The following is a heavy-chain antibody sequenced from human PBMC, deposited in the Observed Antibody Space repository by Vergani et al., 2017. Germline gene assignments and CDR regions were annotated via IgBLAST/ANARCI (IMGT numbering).Heavy chain of an antibody. J-gene: IGHJ4*02. V-gene: IGHV4-4*07. CDR2: IYTSGST. Sequence: QVQLQESGPGLVKPSETLSLTCTVSGGSISSYYWSWIRQPAGKGLEWIGRIYTSGSTNYNPSLKSRVTISVDKSKNQFSLKLSSVTAADTAGYYCARGRAVAGTFRDFDYWGQGTLVTVSS. CDR1: GGSISSYY. D-gene: IGHD6-19*01. CDR3: ARGRAVAGTFRDFDY.